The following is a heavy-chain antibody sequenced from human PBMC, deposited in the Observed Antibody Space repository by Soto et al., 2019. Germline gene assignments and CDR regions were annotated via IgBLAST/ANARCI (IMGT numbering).Heavy chain of an antibody. CDR1: GFTFSSYA. D-gene: IGHD6-19*01. Sequence: GGSLRLSCAASGFTFSSYAMHWVRQAPGKGLEWVAVISYDGSNKYYADSVKGRFTISRDNSKNTLYLQMNSLRAEDTAVYYWARAREDYSSVGEFDYWGQGTLVTVS. CDR2: ISYDGSNK. V-gene: IGHV3-30-3*01. CDR3: ARAREDYSSVGEFDY. J-gene: IGHJ4*02.